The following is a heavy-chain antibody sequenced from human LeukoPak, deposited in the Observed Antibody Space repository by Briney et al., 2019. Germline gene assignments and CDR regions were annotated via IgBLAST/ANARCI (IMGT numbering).Heavy chain of an antibody. Sequence: SETLSLTCNIYGGSFSGYYWGWIRQPPGKGLEWIGEINHSGSTNYNPSLKSRVTISVDTSKNQFSLKLSSVTAADTAVYYCARGRSGYCSSTSCRRNWFDPWGQGTLVTVSS. J-gene: IGHJ5*02. CDR2: INHSGST. CDR1: GGSFSGYY. CDR3: ARGRSGYCSSTSCRRNWFDP. D-gene: IGHD2-2*01. V-gene: IGHV4-34*01.